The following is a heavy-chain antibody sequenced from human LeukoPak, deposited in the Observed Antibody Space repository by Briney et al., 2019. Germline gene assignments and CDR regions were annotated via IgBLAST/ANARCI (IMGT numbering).Heavy chain of an antibody. CDR2: FDPEDGET. CDR1: GYTLTELS. J-gene: IGHJ4*02. V-gene: IGHV1-24*01. Sequence: GASVKVSCKVSGYTLTELSMHWVRQAPGKGLEWMGGFDPEDGETIYAQKFQGRVTMTEDTSTDTAYMELSSLRSEDTAVYYCATWAYSYGSCPRGYYFDYWGQGTLVTVSS. CDR3: ATWAYSYGSCPRGYYFDY. D-gene: IGHD3-10*01.